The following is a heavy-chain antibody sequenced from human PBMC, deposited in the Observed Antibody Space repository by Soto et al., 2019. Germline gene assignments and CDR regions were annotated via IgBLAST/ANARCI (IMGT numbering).Heavy chain of an antibody. CDR1: GFTVSSNY. J-gene: IGHJ4*02. Sequence: GGYLRLSCAASGFTVSSNYMSWVRQAPGKGLEWVSVMYSGGSTYYADSVKGRFTISSDNSKNTLYLQMNSLRAEDTAVYYCARGSSSWPFDYWGQGTLVTVSS. D-gene: IGHD6-13*01. CDR3: ARGSSSWPFDY. CDR2: MYSGGST. V-gene: IGHV3-53*01.